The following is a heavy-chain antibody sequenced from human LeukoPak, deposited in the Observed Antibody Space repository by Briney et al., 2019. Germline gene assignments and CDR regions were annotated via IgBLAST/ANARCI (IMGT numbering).Heavy chain of an antibody. CDR1: AFTFSRYG. D-gene: IGHD6-13*01. CDR3: ARETPYSNTWTDFDF. V-gene: IGHV3-30*02. Sequence: PGGSLRLSCAASAFTFSRYGMYWVRQAPGKGLEWVAFIRYDGSNKYYADSVKGRFTISRDNSKNTLYLQMNSLRAEDTAVYYCARETPYSNTWTDFDFWGQGTLVTVSS. CDR2: IRYDGSNK. J-gene: IGHJ4*02.